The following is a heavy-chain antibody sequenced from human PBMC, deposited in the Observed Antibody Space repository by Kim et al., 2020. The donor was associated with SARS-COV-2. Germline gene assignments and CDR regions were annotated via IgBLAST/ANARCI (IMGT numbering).Heavy chain of an antibody. CDR3: ARAGTSWSIDH. D-gene: IGHD6-13*01. V-gene: IGHV3-33*01. J-gene: IGHJ4*02. CDR2: TN. Sequence: TNYYADSVKGRFTIARDNSKNTLYLQMNSLRAEDTAVYYCARAGTSWSIDHWGQGALVTVSS.